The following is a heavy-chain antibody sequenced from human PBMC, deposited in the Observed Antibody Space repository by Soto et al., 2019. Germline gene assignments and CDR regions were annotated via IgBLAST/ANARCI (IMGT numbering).Heavy chain of an antibody. CDR3: ARDSSPAGENWNGAYNWFDS. J-gene: IGHJ5*01. V-gene: IGHV1-2*02. Sequence: GASVKVSCKASGYPFTGYYLHWMRQAPGQGLEWMGWINPNSGGTNYAQNFHGRITMTRDTSISTAYMELSRLTSDDTAVYYCARDSSPAGENWNGAYNWFDSWGQGTLVTVSS. CDR2: INPNSGGT. CDR1: GYPFTGYY. D-gene: IGHD1-1*01.